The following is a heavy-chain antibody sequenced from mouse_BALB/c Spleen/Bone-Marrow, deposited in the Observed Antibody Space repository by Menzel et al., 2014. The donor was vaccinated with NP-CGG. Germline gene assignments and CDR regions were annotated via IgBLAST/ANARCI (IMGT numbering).Heavy chain of an antibody. V-gene: IGHV5-6-3*01. J-gene: IGHJ3*01. D-gene: IGHD1-1*01. Sequence: EVKLMGSGGGLVQPGGSLKLSCAASGFTFSSYGMSWVRQTPDRRLELVATINSNGGSTYYPDSVKGRFTISRDNAKNTLYLQMSSLKSEDTAMYYCARDPLYYYAWGQGTLVTVSA. CDR2: INSNGGST. CDR3: ARDPLYYYA. CDR1: GFTFSSYG.